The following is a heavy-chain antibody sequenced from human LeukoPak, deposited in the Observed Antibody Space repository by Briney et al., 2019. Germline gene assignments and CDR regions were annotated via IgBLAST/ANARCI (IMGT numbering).Heavy chain of an antibody. CDR2: IYYSGST. J-gene: IGHJ4*02. V-gene: IGHV4-30-4*08. CDR1: GGSISSGDYY. Sequence: SQTLSLTCTVSGGSISSGDYYWSWIRQPPGKGLEWIGYIYYSGSTYYNPSLKSRVTISVDTSKNQFSLKLSSVTAADTAVYYCASVTHDSSGYYPIGFDYWGQGTLVTVSS. CDR3: ASVTHDSSGYYPIGFDY. D-gene: IGHD3-22*01.